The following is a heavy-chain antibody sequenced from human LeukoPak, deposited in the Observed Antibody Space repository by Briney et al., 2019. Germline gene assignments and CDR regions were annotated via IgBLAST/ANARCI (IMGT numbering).Heavy chain of an antibody. D-gene: IGHD5/OR15-5a*01. V-gene: IGHV4-59*01. CDR2: IYYSGST. J-gene: IGHJ6*02. CDR1: GGSISSYY. Sequence: SETLSLTCTVSGGSISSYYWIWIRQPPGKGLEWIGYIYYSGSTNYKPSLKSRVTISVDTSKNQFSLKLNSVTAADTAVYYCARGVVDDNNSFQYVVDVWGRGTTVTVSS. CDR3: ARGVVDDNNSFQYVVDV.